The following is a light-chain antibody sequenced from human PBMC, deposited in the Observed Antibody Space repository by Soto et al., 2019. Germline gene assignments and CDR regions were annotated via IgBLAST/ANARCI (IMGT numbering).Light chain of an antibody. Sequence: EIVLTQSPGTLSLSPGERATLSCRASQSVTSYLAWYQQKPGQAPRLLIYASSTRATGIPDRFSGGGSGTDFTLTISRLEPEDFAVYYCQQYSTSQTFGQGTKVE. V-gene: IGKV3-20*01. CDR3: QQYSTSQT. CDR1: QSVTSY. CDR2: ASS. J-gene: IGKJ1*01.